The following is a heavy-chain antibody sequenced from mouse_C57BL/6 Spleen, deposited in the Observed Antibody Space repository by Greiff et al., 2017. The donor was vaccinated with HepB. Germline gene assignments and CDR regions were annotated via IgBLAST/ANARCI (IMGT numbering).Heavy chain of an antibody. CDR2: IDPSDSET. CDR3: ARKDSYFDV. V-gene: IGHV1-52*01. CDR1: GYTFTSYW. Sequence: LVRPGSSVKLSCKASGYTFTSYWMHWVKQRPIQGLEWIGNIDPSDSETHYNQKFKDKATLTVDKSSSTAYMQLSSLTSEDSAVYYCARKDSYFDVWGTGTTVTVSS. J-gene: IGHJ1*03.